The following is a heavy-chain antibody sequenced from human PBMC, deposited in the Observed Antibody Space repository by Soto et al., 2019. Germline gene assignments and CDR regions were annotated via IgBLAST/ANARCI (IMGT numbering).Heavy chain of an antibody. CDR1: GLTFSNYA. J-gene: IGHJ6*02. V-gene: IGHV3-23*01. CDR2: ISGSGGST. D-gene: IGHD3-16*02. CDR3: AKDIDYYYGMDV. Sequence: GGSLRLSCAASGLTFSNYAMNWVRQAPGKGLEWVSAISGSGGSTYYAGSVKGRFTISRDNSKNTLYLQMNSLRAEDTAVYYCAKDIDYYYGMDVWGQGTTVTVSS.